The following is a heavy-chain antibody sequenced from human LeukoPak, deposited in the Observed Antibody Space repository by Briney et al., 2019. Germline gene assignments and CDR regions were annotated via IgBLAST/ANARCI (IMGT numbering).Heavy chain of an antibody. CDR2: IYYSGST. D-gene: IGHD5-24*01. J-gene: IGHJ4*02. V-gene: IGHV4-59*01. CDR1: GGSISSYY. CDR3: ARGYDYNPY. Sequence: SETLSLTCTVSGGSISSYYWTWIRQPPGKGLEWIGYIYYSGSTNYSPSLKSRVTISVDTSKTQFSLKLSSVTPADTAVYYCARGYDYNPYWGQGTLVTVSS.